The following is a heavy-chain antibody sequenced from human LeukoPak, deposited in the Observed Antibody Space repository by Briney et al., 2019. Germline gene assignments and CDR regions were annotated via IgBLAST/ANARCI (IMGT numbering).Heavy chain of an antibody. D-gene: IGHD6-6*01. CDR1: GFTYSSYG. V-gene: IGHV3-30*02. CDR2: KRYDGSNK. J-gene: IGHJ4*02. Sequence: AGGSLRLSCAASGFTYSSYGMHWVRQAPGKGLEGVAFKRYDGSNKYYADSVKGRFTIYRDNSKNTLYLQMNSLRAEDTAVYYCAKDLAGGSSSSVDYWGQGTPVTVSS. CDR3: AKDLAGGSSSSVDY.